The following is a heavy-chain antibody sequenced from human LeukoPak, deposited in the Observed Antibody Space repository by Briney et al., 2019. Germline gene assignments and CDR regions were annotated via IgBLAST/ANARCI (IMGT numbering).Heavy chain of an antibody. Sequence: GGSLRLSCEASGFTFSTYGMHWVRQAPGKGLEWVAVIWYDGGNKYYSDSVKGRFTISRDNSKNTVSLQMNSLRAEDTAVYYCARGQYSPDYWGQGTLVTVSS. D-gene: IGHD2-15*01. CDR2: IWYDGGNK. CDR3: ARGQYSPDY. CDR1: GFTFSTYG. V-gene: IGHV3-33*01. J-gene: IGHJ4*02.